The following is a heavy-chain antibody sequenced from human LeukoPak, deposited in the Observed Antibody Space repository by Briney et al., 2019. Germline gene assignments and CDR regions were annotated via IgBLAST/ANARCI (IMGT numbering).Heavy chain of an antibody. J-gene: IGHJ4*02. CDR3: ASSSGYYIADFDS. CDR1: GDTFGTYA. D-gene: IGHD3-3*01. Sequence: ASVKGSCKASGDTFGTYAISWVRQAPGQGLEWMGGITPLFPTANYARKFQGRVTITSAESTSTAYMELSSLTSKDTAVYYCASSSGYYIADFDSWGQGTLVTVSS. V-gene: IGHV1-69*13. CDR2: ITPLFPTA.